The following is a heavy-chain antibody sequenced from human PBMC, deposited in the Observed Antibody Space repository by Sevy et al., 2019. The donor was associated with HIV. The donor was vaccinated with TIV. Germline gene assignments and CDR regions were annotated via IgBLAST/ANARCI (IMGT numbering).Heavy chain of an antibody. CDR2: FDPEDGET. D-gene: IGHD3-22*01. CDR1: GYTLNELS. V-gene: IGHV1-24*01. J-gene: IGHJ4*02. Sequence: ASVKVSCKVSGYTLNELSMHWVRQAPGKGLEWMGRFDPEDGETIYAQKFQGRVTMTEDTSTDTAYMELSSLRSEDTAVYYCATAREYYYECSGYFDYWGQGTLVTVSS. CDR3: ATAREYYYECSGYFDY.